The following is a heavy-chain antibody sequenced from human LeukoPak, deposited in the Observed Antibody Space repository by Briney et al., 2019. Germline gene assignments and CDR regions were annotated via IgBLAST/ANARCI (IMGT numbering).Heavy chain of an antibody. CDR1: GLTFSTYG. CDR2: IWYDGTNK. V-gene: IGHV3-33*08. CDR3: ARAGTSTYGVDV. D-gene: IGHD2-2*01. Sequence: GGSLRLSCAASGLTFSTYGMHWVRQAPGKGLEWVAVIWYDGTNKYYADSVKGRFTISRDNSNNTLYLQVNSLRAEDTAVYYCARAGTSTYGVDVWGQGTTVTVSS. J-gene: IGHJ6*02.